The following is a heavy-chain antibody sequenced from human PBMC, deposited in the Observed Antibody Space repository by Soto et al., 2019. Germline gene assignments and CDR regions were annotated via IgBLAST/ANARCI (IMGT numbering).Heavy chain of an antibody. J-gene: IGHJ5*02. CDR2: ISSDGGDK. CDR3: VKGSDVARQELDR. Sequence: VQLVESGGGVVQPGRSPRLSCAASGFTFSNFGMHWVRQAPGKGLEWVAAISSDGGDKYYSHSVKDRFTVSRDNSRNTLFLQMNSLRVEDTAVYYCVKGSDVARQELDRWGQGILVTVSS. D-gene: IGHD2-15*01. CDR1: GFTFSNFG. V-gene: IGHV3-30*18.